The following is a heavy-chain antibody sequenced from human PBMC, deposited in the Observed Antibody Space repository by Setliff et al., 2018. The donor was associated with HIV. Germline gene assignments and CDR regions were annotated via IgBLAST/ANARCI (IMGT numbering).Heavy chain of an antibody. V-gene: IGHV3-23*01. CDR2: ISGSAAST. CDR3: AKDFYSDNSGSPGPYYMDV. Sequence: PGGSLRLSCAASGFTFSTYAMSWVRQAPGKGLEWVSSISGSAASTYYADSVKGRFTISRDNSKYTLFLQMNSLRAEATAVYYCAKDFYSDNSGSPGPYYMDVWGKGTTVTVSS. J-gene: IGHJ6*03. D-gene: IGHD3-22*01. CDR1: GFTFSTYA.